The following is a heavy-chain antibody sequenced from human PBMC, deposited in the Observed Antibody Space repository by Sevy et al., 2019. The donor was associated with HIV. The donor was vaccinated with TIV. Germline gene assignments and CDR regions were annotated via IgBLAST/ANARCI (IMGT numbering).Heavy chain of an antibody. Sequence: GGSLRLSCSASGFTFSSYAMHWVRRAPGKGLEYVSAIRSNGGSTHYADSVKGRFTISRDNSKNTLYLQMSSLRAEDTAVYYSVKATYDFWSGGSYWGQGTLVTVSS. V-gene: IGHV3-64D*06. CDR2: IRSNGGST. J-gene: IGHJ4*02. CDR1: GFTFSSYA. D-gene: IGHD3-3*01. CDR3: VKATYDFWSGGSY.